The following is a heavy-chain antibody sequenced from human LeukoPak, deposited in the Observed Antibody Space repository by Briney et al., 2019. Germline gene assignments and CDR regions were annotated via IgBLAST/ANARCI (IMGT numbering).Heavy chain of an antibody. CDR3: AKDLQQWLARGGYFDY. Sequence: GGSLRLSCAASGFTFSSYWMSWVRQGPGKGLEWVAPIKKDGSEEYYVDSVRGRFIVSRDNAKNSLSLQMNSLRAEDTAVYYCAKDLQQWLARGGYFDYWGQGTLVTVSS. CDR1: GFTFSSYW. V-gene: IGHV3-7*01. J-gene: IGHJ4*02. CDR2: IKKDGSEE. D-gene: IGHD6-19*01.